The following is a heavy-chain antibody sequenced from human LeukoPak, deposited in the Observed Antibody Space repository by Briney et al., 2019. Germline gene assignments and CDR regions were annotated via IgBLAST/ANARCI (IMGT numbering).Heavy chain of an antibody. CDR2: IYYSGNT. CDR3: ARDNRGASDI. V-gene: IGHV4-59*01. Sequence: SETLSLTCTVSGGSISSYYWSWIRQPPGKGLEWIGYIYYSGNTNYNPSLKSRVTISVDTSKNQFSLKLSSVTAADTAVYYCARDNRGASDIWGQGTMVTVS. D-gene: IGHD1-14*01. CDR1: GGSISSYY. J-gene: IGHJ3*02.